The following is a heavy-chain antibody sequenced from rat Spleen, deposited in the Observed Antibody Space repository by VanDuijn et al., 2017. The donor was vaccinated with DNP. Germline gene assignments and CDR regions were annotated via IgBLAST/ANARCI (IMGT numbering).Heavy chain of an antibody. CDR2: ISFDGSTT. V-gene: IGHV5-7*01. CDR3: ARPDY. Sequence: EVQLVESGGGLVQPGRSLKVSCAASGFTFSDYNMAWVRQAPKKGLEWVATISFDGSTTYYGDSVKGRFTISRDNAKSTLYLQMDSLRSEDTATYYCARPDYWGQGVMVIVSS. J-gene: IGHJ2*01. CDR1: GFTFSDYN.